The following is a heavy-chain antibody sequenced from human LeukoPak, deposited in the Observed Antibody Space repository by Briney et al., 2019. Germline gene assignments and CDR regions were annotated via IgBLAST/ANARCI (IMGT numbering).Heavy chain of an antibody. Sequence: TSETLSLTCTVSGGSISSSSSFWGWIRQPPGKGLEWIGHIKNGGSPNYNPPLKSRVTISLDTSKNQFSLTVSSVTAADTAVYYCARLTWITDYWGQGTLVTVSS. CDR2: IKNGGSP. J-gene: IGHJ4*02. CDR3: ARLTWITDY. V-gene: IGHV4-39*01. D-gene: IGHD5-12*01. CDR1: GGSISSSSSF.